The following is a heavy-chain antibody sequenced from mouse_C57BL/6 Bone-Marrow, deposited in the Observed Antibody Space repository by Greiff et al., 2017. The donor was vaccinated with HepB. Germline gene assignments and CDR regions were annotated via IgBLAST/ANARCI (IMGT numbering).Heavy chain of an antibody. CDR2: IYPGDGDT. V-gene: IGHV1-80*01. J-gene: IGHJ4*01. CDR3: ASSNWVLYYAMDY. Sequence: QVQLQQSGAELVKPGASVKISCKASGYAFSSYWMNWVKQRPGKGLEWIGQIYPGDGDTNYNGKFKGKATLTADKSSSTAYMQLSSLTSEDSAVYFCASSNWVLYYAMDYWGQETSVTVSS. D-gene: IGHD4-1*01. CDR1: GYAFSSYW.